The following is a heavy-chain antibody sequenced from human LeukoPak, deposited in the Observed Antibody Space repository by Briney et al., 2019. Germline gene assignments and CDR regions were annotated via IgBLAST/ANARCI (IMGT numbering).Heavy chain of an antibody. D-gene: IGHD4-17*01. J-gene: IGHJ6*02. V-gene: IGHV3-23*01. CDR2: ISGSGGRT. CDR1: GFTLSSYA. CDR3: AKHQQIYGDSLMDV. Sequence: GGCLRLSRAASGFTLSSYAMSGVRHAPGKGLEWVSAISGSGGRTYYTDSVNGRFTISRDNSKNTLFLQMNSLRAEDTAIYYCAKHQQIYGDSLMDVWGQGTTVTVSS.